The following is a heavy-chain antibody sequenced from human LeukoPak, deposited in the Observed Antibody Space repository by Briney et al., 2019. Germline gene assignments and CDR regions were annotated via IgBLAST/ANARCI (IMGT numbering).Heavy chain of an antibody. V-gene: IGHV4-59*01. D-gene: IGHD2-2*01. CDR3: AQSPPSWKGGGY. CDR2: IHSSGST. J-gene: IGHJ4*02. Sequence: TSETLSLTCSVSGGSISSYYWSWIRQPPGKGLEWIGYIHSSGSTNYNPSLKSRVTISVDTSKNQFSLKLSSVTAADTAVYYCAQSPPSWKGGGYWGQGTLVTASS. CDR1: GGSISSYY.